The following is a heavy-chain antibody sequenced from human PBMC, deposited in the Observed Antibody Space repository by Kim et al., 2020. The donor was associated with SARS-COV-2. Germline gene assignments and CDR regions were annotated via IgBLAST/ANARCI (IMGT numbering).Heavy chain of an antibody. CDR3: ARDGGPWEYDFWSGYSDAFDI. CDR1: GFTFSSYG. V-gene: IGHV3-33*01. Sequence: GGSLRLSCAASGFTFSSYGMHWVRQAPGKGLEWVAVIWYDGSNKYYADSVKGRFTISRDNSKNTLYLQMNSLRAEDTAVYYCARDGGPWEYDFWSGYSDAFDIWGQGTMVTVSS. CDR2: IWYDGSNK. J-gene: IGHJ3*02. D-gene: IGHD3-3*01.